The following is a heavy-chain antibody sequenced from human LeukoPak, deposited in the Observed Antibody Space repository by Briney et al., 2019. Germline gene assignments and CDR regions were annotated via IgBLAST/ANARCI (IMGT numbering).Heavy chain of an antibody. V-gene: IGHV4-59*12. CDR3: ARGRGYYGSRSYLGYFDY. J-gene: IGHJ4*02. CDR1: GGSISNYY. CDR2: IYYSGST. D-gene: IGHD3-10*01. Sequence: SETLSLTCTVSGGSISNYYWSWIRQPPGKGLEWIGYIYYSGSTNYNPSLKSRVTISVDTSKNQFSLKLSSVTAADTVVYYCARGRGYYGSRSYLGYFDYWGQGTLVTVSS.